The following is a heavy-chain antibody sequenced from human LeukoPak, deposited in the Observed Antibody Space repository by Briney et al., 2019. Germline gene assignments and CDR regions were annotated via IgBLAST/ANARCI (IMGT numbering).Heavy chain of an antibody. CDR2: IYTSGST. Sequence: SETLSLTCTVSGGSISSYYWSWIRQPAGKGLEWIGRIYTSGSTNYNPSLKSRVTMSVDTSKNQFSLKLSSVTAADTAVYYCARDRHDYKGTYYYYMDVWGKGTTVTVSS. V-gene: IGHV4-4*07. D-gene: IGHD4-11*01. CDR1: GGSISSYY. CDR3: ARDRHDYKGTYYYYMDV. J-gene: IGHJ6*03.